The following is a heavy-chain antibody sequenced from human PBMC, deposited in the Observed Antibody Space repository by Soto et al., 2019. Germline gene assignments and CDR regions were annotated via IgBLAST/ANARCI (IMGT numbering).Heavy chain of an antibody. CDR3: ARDRNWKGYYGMDV. J-gene: IGHJ6*02. CDR2: IYNSGNT. V-gene: IGHV4-59*01. Sequence: QVQLQESGPGLVKPSETLSLTCTVSGGSISSYYWSWIRQPPGRGLEWIGYIYNSGNTNYNPSLKSRVTIXVXTXXNHVSLKLSSVTAADTAVYYWARDRNWKGYYGMDVWGQGTTVTVSS. CDR1: GGSISSYY. D-gene: IGHD1-1*01.